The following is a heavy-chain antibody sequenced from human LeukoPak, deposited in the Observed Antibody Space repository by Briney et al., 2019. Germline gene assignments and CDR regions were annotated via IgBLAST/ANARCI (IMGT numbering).Heavy chain of an antibody. CDR2: VNWNGGST. J-gene: IGHJ4*02. Sequence: GGSLRLSCAASGFTFDDYGMSWVRQAPGKGLEWISGVNWNGGSTGYADSVKGRFTISRDNAKNSLYLQMNSLRAEDTAVYYCARDRNYYDSSGYHRVDYWGQGTLVTVSS. V-gene: IGHV3-20*04. CDR3: ARDRNYYDSSGYHRVDY. D-gene: IGHD3-22*01. CDR1: GFTFDDYG.